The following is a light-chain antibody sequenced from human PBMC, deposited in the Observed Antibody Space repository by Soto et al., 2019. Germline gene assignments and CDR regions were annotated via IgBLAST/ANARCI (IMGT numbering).Light chain of an antibody. V-gene: IGKV3-20*01. CDR2: GAS. CDR1: QSVSNNY. CDR3: HHYGSSMWS. J-gene: IGKJ1*01. Sequence: EIVLTQSPGTLSLSPGERATLSCRASQSVSNNYLAWYQQKPGQAPRLLIYGASNRATGIPDRFSGSVSGKDFNLNISGVQPEDCAVYYCHHYGSSMWSFGQGTKVE.